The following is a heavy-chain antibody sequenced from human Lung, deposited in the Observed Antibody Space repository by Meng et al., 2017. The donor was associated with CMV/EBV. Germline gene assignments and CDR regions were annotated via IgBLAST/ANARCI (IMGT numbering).Heavy chain of an antibody. CDR1: GGSISTHY. CDR2: VFYNGNA. J-gene: IGHJ5*02. Sequence: GSLRLXCIVSGGSISTHYWSWIRQPPGKGPEWIGYVFYNGNANYNPSLTSRVTISVDTSKNQFSLKLNSVTAADTAVYYCARSRAAWDWFDPSGQGTLVTVSS. CDR3: ARSRAAWDWFDP. D-gene: IGHD6-13*01. V-gene: IGHV4-59*11.